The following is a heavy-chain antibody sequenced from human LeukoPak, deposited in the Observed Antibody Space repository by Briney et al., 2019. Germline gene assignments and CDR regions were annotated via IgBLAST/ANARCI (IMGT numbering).Heavy chain of an antibody. V-gene: IGHV7-4-1*02. J-gene: IGHJ4*02. D-gene: IGHD5-18*01. Sequence: ASVKVSCKASGYTFTSYAMNWVRQAPGQGLEWMGWINTNTGNPTYAQSLTGRLVFSLDTSVSTAYLQISSLKAEDTAVYYCARVLNSHCSDYWGQGTLVTVSS. CDR3: ARVLNSHCSDY. CDR1: GYTFTSYA. CDR2: INTNTGNP.